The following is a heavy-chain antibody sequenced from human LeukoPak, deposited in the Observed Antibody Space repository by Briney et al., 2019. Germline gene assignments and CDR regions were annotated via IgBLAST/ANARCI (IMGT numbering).Heavy chain of an antibody. CDR2: IYYSGST. V-gene: IGHV4-39*01. CDR3: ARLLDYGGNSVAFDI. J-gene: IGHJ3*02. CDR1: GGSISSSSYY. D-gene: IGHD4-23*01. Sequence: SETLSLTCTVSGGSISSSSYYWGWLRQPPGKGLEWLGSIYYSGSTYYNPSLKSRVTISVDTSKNQFSLKLSSVTAADTAVYYCARLLDYGGNSVAFDIWGQGTMVTVSS.